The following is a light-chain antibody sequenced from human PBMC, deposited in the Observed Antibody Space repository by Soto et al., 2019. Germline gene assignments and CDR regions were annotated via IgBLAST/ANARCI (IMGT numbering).Light chain of an antibody. CDR3: FSHRRGDSHV. J-gene: IGLJ1*01. CDR2: GVT. Sequence: QSVLTQPASVSGSPGQSITISCTGTSRDVGGYNYVSWYQQYPGKAPKLMIYGVTNRPSGVSNRFSASKTGNTASLTISGLQAEDEAYYYCFSHRRGDSHVFGTGTKLTVL. V-gene: IGLV2-14*01. CDR1: SRDVGGYNY.